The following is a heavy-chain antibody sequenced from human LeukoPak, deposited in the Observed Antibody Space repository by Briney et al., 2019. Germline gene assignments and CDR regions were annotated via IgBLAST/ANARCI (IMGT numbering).Heavy chain of an antibody. V-gene: IGHV4-34*01. D-gene: IGHD6-13*01. J-gene: IGHJ5*02. CDR1: GGSFSDYY. CDR2: INHSGST. Sequence: SETLSLTCAVYGGSFSDYYWSWIRQPPGKGLEWIGEINHSGSTNYNPSLKSRVTISVDTSKNQFSLKLSSVTAADTAVYYCARITVRAAAVPWGQGTLVTVSS. CDR3: ARITVRAAAVP.